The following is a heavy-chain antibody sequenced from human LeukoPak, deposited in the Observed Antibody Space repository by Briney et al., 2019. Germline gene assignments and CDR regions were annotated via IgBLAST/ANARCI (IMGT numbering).Heavy chain of an antibody. Sequence: PSETLSLTCTVSGGSISSSSYYWGWIRQPPGKGLEWIGSIYYSGSTYYNPSLKSRVTISVDTSKNQFSLKLSSVTAANTAVYYCARDQGYYYDRTFDIWGQGTMVAVSS. V-gene: IGHV4-39*07. CDR3: ARDQGYYYDRTFDI. CDR1: GGSISSSSYY. D-gene: IGHD3-22*01. J-gene: IGHJ3*02. CDR2: IYYSGST.